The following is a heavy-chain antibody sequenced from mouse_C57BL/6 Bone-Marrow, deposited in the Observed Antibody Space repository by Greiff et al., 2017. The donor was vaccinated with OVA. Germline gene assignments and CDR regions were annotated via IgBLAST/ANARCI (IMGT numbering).Heavy chain of an antibody. J-gene: IGHJ2*01. Sequence: VQLQQSGAELVRPGASVTLSCKASGYTFTDYEMHWVKQTSVHGLEWIGAIDPETGGTAYNQKFKGKAILTADKSSSTAYMELRSLTSEDSAVYYCTRSYSNYGDFDYWGQGTTLTVSS. D-gene: IGHD2-5*01. CDR3: TRSYSNYGDFDY. CDR1: GYTFTDYE. CDR2: IDPETGGT. V-gene: IGHV1-15*01.